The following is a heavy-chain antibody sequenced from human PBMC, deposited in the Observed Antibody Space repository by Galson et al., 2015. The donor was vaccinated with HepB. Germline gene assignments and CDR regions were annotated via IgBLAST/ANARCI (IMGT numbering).Heavy chain of an antibody. CDR1: GFTFSSYS. CDR3: AREGASGYCSGGSCYSDSYYYYYGMDV. D-gene: IGHD2-15*01. Sequence: SLRLSCAASGFTFSSYSMNWVHQAPGKGLEWVSSISSSSSYIYYADSVKGRFTISRDNAKNSLYLQMNSLRAEDTAVYYCAREGASGYCSGGSCYSDSYYYYYGMDVWGQGTTVTVSS. CDR2: ISSSSSYI. J-gene: IGHJ6*02. V-gene: IGHV3-21*01.